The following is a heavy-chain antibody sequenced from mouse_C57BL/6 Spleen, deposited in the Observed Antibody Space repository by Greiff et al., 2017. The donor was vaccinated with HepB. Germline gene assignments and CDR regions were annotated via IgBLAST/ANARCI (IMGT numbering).Heavy chain of an antibody. CDR2: IDPSDSYT. CDR1: GYTFTSYW. D-gene: IGHD3-3*01. CDR3: ARWLAGGYFDV. J-gene: IGHJ1*03. Sequence: QVQLQQPGAELVRPGTSVKLSCKASGYTFTSYWMHWVKQRPGQGLEWIGVIDPSDSYTNYNQKFKGKATLTVDTSSSTAYMQLSSLTAEDYAVYECARWLAGGYFDVWGTGTTVTVSS. V-gene: IGHV1-59*01.